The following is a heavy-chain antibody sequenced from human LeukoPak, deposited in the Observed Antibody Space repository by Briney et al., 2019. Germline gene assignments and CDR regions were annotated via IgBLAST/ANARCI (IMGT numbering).Heavy chain of an antibody. D-gene: IGHD6-13*01. CDR1: GYTFTSYY. V-gene: IGHV1-46*01. Sequence: GASVKVSCKASGYTFTSYYMHWVRQAPGQGLEWMGIINPSGGSTSYAQKFQGRVTMTRDTSTSTVYMELSSLRSEDTAVYYCARYYAVNPIAAAGTGFDYWGQGTLVTVSS. CDR2: INPSGGST. CDR3: ARYYAVNPIAAAGTGFDY. J-gene: IGHJ4*02.